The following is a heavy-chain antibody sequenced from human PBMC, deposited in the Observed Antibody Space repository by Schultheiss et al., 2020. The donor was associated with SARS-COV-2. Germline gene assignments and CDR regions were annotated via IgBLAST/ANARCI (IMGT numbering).Heavy chain of an antibody. CDR2: INSKSGGT. V-gene: IGHV1-2*02. D-gene: IGHD3-10*01. CDR1: GYTFTGYY. J-gene: IGHJ4*02. Sequence: ASVKVSCKASGYTFTGYYMHWVRQAPGQGLEWMGWINSKSGGTNSAQKFQGRVTMTRDTSISTAYMELSRLRSDDTAVYYCARLYGSGSYGYFDYWGQGTLVTVSS. CDR3: ARLYGSGSYGYFDY.